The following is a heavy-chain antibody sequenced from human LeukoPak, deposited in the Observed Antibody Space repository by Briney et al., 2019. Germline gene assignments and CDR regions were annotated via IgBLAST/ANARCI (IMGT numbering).Heavy chain of an antibody. J-gene: IGHJ4*02. D-gene: IGHD2-2*01. CDR2: IYYSGST. Sequence: SETLSLTCTVSGGSITSNTNYWDWIRQPPGRGLEWIGSIYYSGSTYYSPSLKSRVTMSVDTSKNQFSLKLTSVNAADTAVCYCARRAVVPAAKSVFDYWGRGTLVTVSS. CDR1: GGSITSNTNY. CDR3: ARRAVVPAAKSVFDY. V-gene: IGHV4-39*01.